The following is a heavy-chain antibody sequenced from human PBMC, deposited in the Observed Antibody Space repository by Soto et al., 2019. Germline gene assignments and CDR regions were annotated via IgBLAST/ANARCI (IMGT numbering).Heavy chain of an antibody. CDR3: TKSGGSGSYFSYYYYMDV. D-gene: IGHD3-10*01. V-gene: IGHV3-73*01. CDR1: GFTFSGSA. Sequence: GGSLRLSCAASGFTFSGSAMHWVRQASGKGLEWVGRIRSKANSYATAYAASVKGRFTISRDDSKNTAYPQMNSLKTEDTAVYYCTKSGGSGSYFSYYYYMDVWGKGTTVTVSS. CDR2: IRSKANSYAT. J-gene: IGHJ6*03.